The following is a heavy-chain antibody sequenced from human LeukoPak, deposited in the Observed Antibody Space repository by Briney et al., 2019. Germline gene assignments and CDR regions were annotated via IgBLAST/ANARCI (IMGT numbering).Heavy chain of an antibody. V-gene: IGHV4-59*01. J-gene: IGHJ4*02. CDR3: ARGGIAAAAFDY. CDR1: GGSMSSYY. Sequence: PSETLSLTCTVSGGSMSSYYWSWIRQPPGKGLEWIGYIYYSGSTNYNPSLKSRVTISVDTSKNQFSLKLSSVTAADTAVYYCARGGIAAAAFDYWGQGTLVTVSS. D-gene: IGHD6-13*01. CDR2: IYYSGST.